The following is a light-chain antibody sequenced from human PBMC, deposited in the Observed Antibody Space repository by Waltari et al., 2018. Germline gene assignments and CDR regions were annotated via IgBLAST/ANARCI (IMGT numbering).Light chain of an antibody. J-gene: IGLJ3*02. V-gene: IGLV2-14*01. CDR1: ITAICLFHF. Sequence: QSALTQTASVSASPGHSIPLPCTGTITAICLFHFFPLDQQHPGHAPRLLIYEVKYRPSGVSDRFSGSKSDNTASLTIFGLQAEDEADYYCSSYTTRSTWVFGGGTKLTVL. CDR2: EVK. CDR3: SSYTTRSTWV.